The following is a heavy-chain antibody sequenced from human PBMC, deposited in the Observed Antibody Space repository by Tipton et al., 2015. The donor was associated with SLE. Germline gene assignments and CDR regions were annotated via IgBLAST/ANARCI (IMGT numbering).Heavy chain of an antibody. Sequence: QLVQSGAEVKKPGESLRISCKGSGYSFTSYWISWVRQMPGKGLEWMGRIDPSDSYTNYSPSFQGHVTISADKSISTAYLQWSSLKASDTAMYYCARRRSETGLFSKRGWFDPWGQGTLVTVSS. V-gene: IGHV5-10-1*01. CDR3: ARRRSETGLFSKRGWFDP. J-gene: IGHJ5*02. CDR2: IDPSDSYT. CDR1: GYSFTSYW. D-gene: IGHD3-10*02.